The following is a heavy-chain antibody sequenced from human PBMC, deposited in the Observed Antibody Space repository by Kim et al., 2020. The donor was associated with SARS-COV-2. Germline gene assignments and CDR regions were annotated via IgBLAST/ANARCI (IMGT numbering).Heavy chain of an antibody. CDR1: DGSITGYY. CDR3: ARDDRYYHGLDV. J-gene: IGHJ6*02. V-gene: IGHV4-59*12. CDR2: ICDSGKT. Sequence: SETLSLTCTVADGSITGYYWNWIRQTPGKGLEWIGDICDSGKTKSNPSLKSRVTISVDTSGNQFSLKLTSVTTADTAVYYCARDDRYYHGLDVWGRRTP.